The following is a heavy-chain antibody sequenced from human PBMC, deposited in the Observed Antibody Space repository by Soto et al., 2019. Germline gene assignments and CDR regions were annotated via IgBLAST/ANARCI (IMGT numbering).Heavy chain of an antibody. J-gene: IGHJ4*02. CDR1: GFTFSSYA. V-gene: IGHV3-23*01. Sequence: EVQLLESGGGLVQPGGSVRLSCAASGFTFSSYAMSWVRQAPGKGLEWVSAIRGNGADTSYADSVRGRFTISCDNSKDTLYLQMNSLRADDTALYYCGKERRGSGWSVCSYWGQGILVTVSS. D-gene: IGHD6-19*01. CDR2: IRGNGADT. CDR3: GKERRGSGWSVCSY.